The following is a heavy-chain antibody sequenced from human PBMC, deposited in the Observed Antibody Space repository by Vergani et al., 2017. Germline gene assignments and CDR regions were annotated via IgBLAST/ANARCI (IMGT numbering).Heavy chain of an antibody. CDR2: ISSSSSTI. Sequence: EVQLVESGGGLVQPGGSLRLSCAASGFTFSSYSMNWVRQAPGKGLEWVSYISSSSSTIYYADSLKGRFTISRDNAKNSLYLQMNSLRAEDTAVYYCARDAPRGSIDFDYWGQGTLVTVSS. CDR1: GFTFSSYS. CDR3: ARDAPRGSIDFDY. D-gene: IGHD6-6*01. J-gene: IGHJ4*02. V-gene: IGHV3-48*01.